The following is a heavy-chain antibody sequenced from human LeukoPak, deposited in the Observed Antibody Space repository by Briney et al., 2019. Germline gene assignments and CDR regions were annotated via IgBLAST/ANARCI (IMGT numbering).Heavy chain of an antibody. CDR2: IYYSGST. V-gene: IGHV4-59*01. J-gene: IGHJ4*02. CDR3: ARDPLLAGYYDY. CDR1: GGSFSDYY. D-gene: IGHD3-22*01. Sequence: SETLSLTCAVYGGSFSDYYWSWIRQPPGKGLEWIGYIYYSGSTDYNPSLKSRVTISVDTSKNQFSLKLSSVTAADTAVYYCARDPLLAGYYDYWGQGTLVTVSS.